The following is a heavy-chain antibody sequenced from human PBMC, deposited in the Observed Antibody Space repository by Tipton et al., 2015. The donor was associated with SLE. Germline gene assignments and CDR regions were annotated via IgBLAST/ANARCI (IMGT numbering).Heavy chain of an antibody. J-gene: IGHJ1*01. CDR3: ARYGTYDGSRYFQH. CDR2: IYYSGST. V-gene: IGHV4-34*01. CDR1: GGSFSGYY. Sequence: TLSLTCAVYGGSFSGYYWSWIRQPPGKGLEWIRSIYYSGSTNYNPSLKSRVTISVDTSKNQFSLKLSSVTAADTAVYYCARYGTYDGSRYFQHWGQGTLVTVSS. D-gene: IGHD1-26*01.